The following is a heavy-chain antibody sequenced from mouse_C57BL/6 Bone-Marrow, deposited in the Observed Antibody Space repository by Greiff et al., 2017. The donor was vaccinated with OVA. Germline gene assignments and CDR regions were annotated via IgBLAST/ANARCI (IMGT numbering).Heavy chain of an antibody. CDR3: ARRSRYYGSSYVFGY. CDR2: IYPRSGNT. D-gene: IGHD1-1*01. J-gene: IGHJ3*01. Sequence: QVQLQQSGAELARPGASVKLSCKASGYTFTSYGISWVKQRTGQGLEWIGEIYPRSGNTYYNEKFKGKATLTADKSSSTAYMELRSLTSEDSAVYFCARRSRYYGSSYVFGYWGQGTLVTVSA. V-gene: IGHV1-81*01. CDR1: GYTFTSYG.